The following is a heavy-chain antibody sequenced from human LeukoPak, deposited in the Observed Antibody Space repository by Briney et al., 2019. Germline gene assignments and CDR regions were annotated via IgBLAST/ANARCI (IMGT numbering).Heavy chain of an antibody. Sequence: SSEILSLTCAVPDGSISSYYRSWIRQPPGKGLEWMVYIYYSGSTNYNPSLKSRVTISVDTSKNQFSLKLSSVTAADTAVYYCARAWYYYGSGSYSEFDYWGQGTLVTVSS. D-gene: IGHD3-10*01. CDR3: ARAWYYYGSGSYSEFDY. CDR1: DGSISSYY. CDR2: IYYSGST. V-gene: IGHV4-59*01. J-gene: IGHJ4*02.